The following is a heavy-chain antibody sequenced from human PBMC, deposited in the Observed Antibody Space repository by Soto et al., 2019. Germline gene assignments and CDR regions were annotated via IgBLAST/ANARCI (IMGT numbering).Heavy chain of an antibody. D-gene: IGHD3-16*02. CDR1: GGSFSGYY. CDR3: AIDWRRYDYIWGSYRYGYFDY. CDR2: INHSGST. J-gene: IGHJ4*02. V-gene: IGHV4-34*01. Sequence: PSETLSLTCAVYGGSFSGYYWSWIRQPPGKGLEWIGEINHSGSTNYNPSLKSRVTISVDTSKNQFSLKLSSVTAADTAVYYCAIDWRRYDYIWGSYRYGYFDYWGQGTLVTVSS.